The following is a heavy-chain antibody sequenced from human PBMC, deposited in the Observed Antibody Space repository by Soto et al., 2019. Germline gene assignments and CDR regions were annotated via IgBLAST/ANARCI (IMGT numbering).Heavy chain of an antibody. V-gene: IGHV3-30*18. CDR1: GFTFSSFG. J-gene: IGHJ4*02. CDR2: ISYDGSNK. D-gene: IGHD1-26*01. Sequence: LRLSCAASGFTFSSFGMHWVRQAPGKGLEWVTVISYDGSNKYYADSVKGRFTISRDNSKNTLSLEMNSLRAEDTAVYYCAKDRSGSSGPGLDYWGQGTLVTVYS. CDR3: AKDRSGSSGPGLDY.